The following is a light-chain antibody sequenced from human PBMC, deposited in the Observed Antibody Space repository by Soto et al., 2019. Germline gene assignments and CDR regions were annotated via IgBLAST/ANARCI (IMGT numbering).Light chain of an antibody. CDR2: KVS. Sequence: DVVMTQSPLSLPVTLGQPASISCRSSQSLVYSDGNTYLSWFHQRPGQSPRRLIYKVSKRDSGVPDRFSGSGSGTDVTLKICRVEAEDVGLYYCMQGTQWPRTFGQGTKLEI. CDR1: QSLVYSDGNTY. CDR3: MQGTQWPRT. J-gene: IGKJ1*01. V-gene: IGKV2-30*01.